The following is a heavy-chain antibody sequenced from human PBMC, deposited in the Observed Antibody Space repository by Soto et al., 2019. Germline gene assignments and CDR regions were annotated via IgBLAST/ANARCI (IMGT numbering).Heavy chain of an antibody. CDR1: GFTFTSSA. CDR2: IVVGSGNT. CDR3: AADYRYYYDSSARGAFWFDP. V-gene: IGHV1-58*01. J-gene: IGHJ5*02. Sequence: ASVKVSCKASGFTFTSSAVQWVRQARGQRLEWIGWIVVGSGNTNYAQKFQERVTITRDMSTSTAYMELSSLRSEDTAVYYCAADYRYYYDSSARGAFWFDPWGQGTLVTVSS. D-gene: IGHD3-22*01.